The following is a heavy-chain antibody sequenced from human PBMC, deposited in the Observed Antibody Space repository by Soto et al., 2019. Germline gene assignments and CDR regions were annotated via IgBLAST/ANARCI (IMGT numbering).Heavy chain of an antibody. D-gene: IGHD3-3*01. V-gene: IGHV3-33*01. Sequence: PVGSLRLSCAASGFTFSSYGMHWVRQAPGKGLEWVAVIWYDGSNKNYADSVKGRFTISRDNSKNTLYLQMNSLRAEDTAVYYCARVNDFWSGYYSAPVYGMDVWGQGTTVTVSS. CDR1: GFTFSSYG. J-gene: IGHJ6*02. CDR3: ARVNDFWSGYYSAPVYGMDV. CDR2: IWYDGSNK.